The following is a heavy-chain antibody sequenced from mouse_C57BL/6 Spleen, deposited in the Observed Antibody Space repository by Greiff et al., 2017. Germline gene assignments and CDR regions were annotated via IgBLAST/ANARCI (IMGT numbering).Heavy chain of an antibody. Sequence: EVQLQQSGPELVKPGASVKISCKASGYSFTDYNMNWVKQSNGKSLEWIGVINPNYGTTSYNQKFKGKATLTVDQSSSTAYMQLNRLTSEDSAVYYCARWSYYDYVVPHWYFDVWGTGTTVTVSS. J-gene: IGHJ1*03. CDR1: GYSFTDYN. CDR3: ARWSYYDYVVPHWYFDV. CDR2: INPNYGTT. V-gene: IGHV1-39*01. D-gene: IGHD2-4*01.